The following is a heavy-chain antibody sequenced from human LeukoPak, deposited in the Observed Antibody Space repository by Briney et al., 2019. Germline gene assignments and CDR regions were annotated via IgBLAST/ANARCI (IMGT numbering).Heavy chain of an antibody. J-gene: IGHJ4*02. CDR2: INPNSGGT. CDR3: ARAYYDFWSGYWVDY. V-gene: IGHV1-2*02. CDR1: GYTFTSYY. D-gene: IGHD3-3*01. Sequence: ASVKVSCKASGYTFTSYYMHWVRQAPGQGLEWMGWINPNSGGTNYAQKFQGRVTMTRDTSISTAYMELSRLRSDDTAVYYCARAYYDFWSGYWVDYWGQGTLVTVSS.